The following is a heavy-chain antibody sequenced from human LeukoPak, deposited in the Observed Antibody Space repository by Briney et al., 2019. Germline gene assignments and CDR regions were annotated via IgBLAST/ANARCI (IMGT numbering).Heavy chain of an antibody. D-gene: IGHD6-19*01. CDR2: IYYSGST. V-gene: IGHV4-39*02. J-gene: IGHJ3*02. Sequence: SETLSLTCTVSGGSISSSSYYWGWIRQPPGKGLEWIGSIYYSGSTYYNPSLKSRVTISVDTSKNQFSLKLSSATAADTAVYYCARDKYGWSAFDIWGQGTMVTVSS. CDR1: GGSISSSSYY. CDR3: ARDKYGWSAFDI.